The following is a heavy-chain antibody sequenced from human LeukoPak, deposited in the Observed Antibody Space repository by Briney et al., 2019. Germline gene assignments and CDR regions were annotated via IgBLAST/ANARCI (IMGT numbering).Heavy chain of an antibody. Sequence: SQTLSLTCTVSGGSISSGGYYWSWIRQPPGKGLEWIGEINHSGSTNYNPSLKSRVTISVDTSKNQFSLKLSSVTAADTAVYYCARDPRIAVAGTDAFDIWGQGTMVTVSS. D-gene: IGHD6-19*01. V-gene: IGHV4-30-2*01. CDR3: ARDPRIAVAGTDAFDI. J-gene: IGHJ3*02. CDR2: INHSGST. CDR1: GGSISSGGYY.